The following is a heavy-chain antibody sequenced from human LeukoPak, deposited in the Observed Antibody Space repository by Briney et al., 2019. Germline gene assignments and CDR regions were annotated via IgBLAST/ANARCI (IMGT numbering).Heavy chain of an antibody. CDR2: IIPILGIA. CDR1: GGTFSSYA. Sequence: ASVKVSCKASGGTFSSYAISWVRQAPGQGLEWMGRIIPILGIANYAQKFQGGVTITADKSTSTAYMELSSLRSEDTAVYYCARMEASYYDFWSGYGYFDYWGQGTLVTVSS. V-gene: IGHV1-69*04. CDR3: ARMEASYYDFWSGYGYFDY. D-gene: IGHD3-3*01. J-gene: IGHJ4*02.